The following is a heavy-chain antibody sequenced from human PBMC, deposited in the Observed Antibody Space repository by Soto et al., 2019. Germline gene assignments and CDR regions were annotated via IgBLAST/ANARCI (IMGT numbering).Heavy chain of an antibody. CDR3: VKDGSSGWPYYYGMDV. Sequence: PGGSLRLSCAASGFTVSNNYMTWVRQAPGKGLEWVAVISYDGSNKYYADSLKGRFTVSRDNSKNTLYLQMSSLRAEDTAVYYCVKDGSSGWPYYYGMDVWGQGTTVTVSS. CDR2: ISYDGSNK. CDR1: GFTVSNNY. D-gene: IGHD6-19*01. J-gene: IGHJ6*02. V-gene: IGHV3-30*18.